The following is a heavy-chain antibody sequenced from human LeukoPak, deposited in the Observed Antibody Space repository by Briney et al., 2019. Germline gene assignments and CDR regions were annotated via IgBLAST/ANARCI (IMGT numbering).Heavy chain of an antibody. Sequence: PGGSLRLSCAASGFTFSSYWMHWVRQAPGKGLVWVSRINSDGNNTNYADSVKGRFTISRDNAKDTLYLQMNSLRAEDTAVYYCARALSSTSSRSLDYWGQGTLVTVSS. CDR3: ARALSSTSSRSLDY. CDR2: INSDGNNT. V-gene: IGHV3-74*01. J-gene: IGHJ4*02. CDR1: GFTFSSYW. D-gene: IGHD6-6*01.